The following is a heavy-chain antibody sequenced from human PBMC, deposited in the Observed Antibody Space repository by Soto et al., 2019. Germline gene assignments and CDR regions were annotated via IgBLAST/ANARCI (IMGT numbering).Heavy chain of an antibody. J-gene: IGHJ4*02. CDR1: GYAFTSYG. Sequence: QVQLVQSGAEVKKPGASVKVSCKASGYAFTSYGISWVRQAPGQGLEWMGWIATYNGDTNYAQNLQGRVTMTTDTSTRTAYMELRSLRSDDTAVYYCARDPPPFYDFWSGYYFDYWGQGTLVTVSS. CDR2: IATYNGDT. D-gene: IGHD3-3*01. CDR3: ARDPPPFYDFWSGYYFDY. V-gene: IGHV1-18*01.